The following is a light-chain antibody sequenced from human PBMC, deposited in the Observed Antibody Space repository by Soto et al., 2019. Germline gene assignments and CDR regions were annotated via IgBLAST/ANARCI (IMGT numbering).Light chain of an antibody. CDR3: QQYASSPRT. CDR1: QSVSSNY. Sequence: ENVLTPSPGTLSLSPREKATPSCRASQSVSSNYLAWYQQKPGQAPRVLIYDASSRVAGIPDRFSGSGSGTDFTLTISRLEPEDFAIYYCQQYASSPRTFGQGTKV. V-gene: IGKV3-20*01. CDR2: DAS. J-gene: IGKJ1*01.